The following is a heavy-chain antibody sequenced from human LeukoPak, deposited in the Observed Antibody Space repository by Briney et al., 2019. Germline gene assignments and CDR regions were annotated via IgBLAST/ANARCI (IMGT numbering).Heavy chain of an antibody. J-gene: IGHJ6*03. CDR3: ARHWGYYYYYMDV. D-gene: IGHD3-16*01. Sequence: SGTLSLTCAVSGGSISSNNWWSWVRQPPNKGLEWIGEMYHSGSTYYNPSLKSRVTISVDTSKNQFSLKLSSVTAADTAVYYCARHWGYYYYYMDVWGKGTTVTISS. CDR1: GGSISSNNW. CDR2: MYHSGST. V-gene: IGHV4-4*02.